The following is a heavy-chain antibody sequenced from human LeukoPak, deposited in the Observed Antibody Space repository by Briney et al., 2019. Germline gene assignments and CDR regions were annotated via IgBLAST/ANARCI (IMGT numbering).Heavy chain of an antibody. J-gene: IGHJ4*02. CDR3: ARWGLAVAGRKFDY. V-gene: IGHV4-39*01. CDR2: IYYSGST. D-gene: IGHD6-19*01. CDR1: GGSISSSSYY. Sequence: SETLSLTCSVSGGSISSSSYYWGWIRQPPGKGLEWIGSIYYSGSTHYNPSLKSRVTISVDTSKNQFPLKLSSVTAADTAVYYCARWGLAVAGRKFDYWGQGTLVTVSS.